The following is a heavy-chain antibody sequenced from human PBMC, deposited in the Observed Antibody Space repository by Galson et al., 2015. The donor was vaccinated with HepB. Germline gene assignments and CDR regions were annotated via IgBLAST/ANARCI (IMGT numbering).Heavy chain of an antibody. CDR1: GYSFTSFW. V-gene: IGHV5-51*01. Sequence: QSGAEVKKPGESLKISCKGSGYSFTSFWIGWVRQMPGKGLEWMGIIYPGDSDTRYSPSFQGQVTISADKSISTAYLQWSSLKASDTAMYYCARAAIDIVVVPAAINWFDPWGQGTLVTVSS. D-gene: IGHD2-2*01. CDR2: IYPGDSDT. CDR3: ARAAIDIVVVPAAINWFDP. J-gene: IGHJ5*02.